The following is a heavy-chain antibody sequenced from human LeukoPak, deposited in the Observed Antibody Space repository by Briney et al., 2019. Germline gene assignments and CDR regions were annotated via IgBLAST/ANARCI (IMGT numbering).Heavy chain of an antibody. CDR1: GFTFSSYW. CDR3: AREYCSGGSCYSWYYYYYMDV. Sequence: GGSLRLSCAASGFTFSSYWMHWVRQTPGKGLLWVSRINSDGTSTGYADSVKGRFTISRDNAKNSLYLQMNSLRAEDTAVYYCAREYCSGGSCYSWYYYYYMDVWGKGTTVTISS. CDR2: INSDGTST. J-gene: IGHJ6*03. V-gene: IGHV3-74*01. D-gene: IGHD2-15*01.